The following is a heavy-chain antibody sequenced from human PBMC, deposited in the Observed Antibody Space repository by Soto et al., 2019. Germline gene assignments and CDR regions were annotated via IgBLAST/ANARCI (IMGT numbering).Heavy chain of an antibody. CDR1: GYTFTSYG. CDR3: AREWIRHHFDY. Sequence: SVKVSCKASGYTFTSYGISWVRQAPGQGLEWMGGIIPNFGTANYAQKLQGRVTITADESTSTAYMELSSLRSEDTAVYYCAREWIRHHFDYWGQGTLVTVSS. J-gene: IGHJ4*02. V-gene: IGHV1-69*13. CDR2: IIPNFGTA. D-gene: IGHD5-18*01.